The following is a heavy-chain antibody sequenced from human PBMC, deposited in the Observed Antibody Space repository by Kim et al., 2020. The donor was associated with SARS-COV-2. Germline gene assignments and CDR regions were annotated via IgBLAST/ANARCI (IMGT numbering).Heavy chain of an antibody. V-gene: IGHV4-34*01. J-gene: IGHJ6*03. Sequence: SETLSLTCAMYGASFSGGYWTWTWIRQAPGGGLEWIGEVNHKRNTENNPSLNSRVSISVDETYRECSLTLQSVTAADTGVYYCWRDVWQPRHITYLDVWGKGTTVTVSS. D-gene: IGHD3-16*01. CDR2: VNHKRNT. CDR3: WRDVWQPRHITYLDV. CDR1: GASFSGGY.